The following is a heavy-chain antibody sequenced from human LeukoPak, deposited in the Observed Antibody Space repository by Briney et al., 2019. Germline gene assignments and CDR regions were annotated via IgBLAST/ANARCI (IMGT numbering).Heavy chain of an antibody. CDR2: INPNSGGT. CDR3: ARDGPGTIFGVVIDRNFDY. D-gene: IGHD3-3*01. J-gene: IGHJ4*02. CDR1: GYTFTGYY. V-gene: IGHV1-2*02. Sequence: ASVKVSCTASGYTFTGYYMHWVRQAPGQGLEWMGWINPNSGGTNYAQKFQGRVTMTRDTSISTAYMELSRLRSDDTAVYYCARDGPGTIFGVVIDRNFDYWGQGTLVTVSS.